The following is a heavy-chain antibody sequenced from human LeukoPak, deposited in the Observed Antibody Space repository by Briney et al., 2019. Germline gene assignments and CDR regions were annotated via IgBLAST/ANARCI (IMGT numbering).Heavy chain of an antibody. CDR1: GYTFTGYY. Sequence: ASVKVSCKASGYTFTGYYMHWVRQAPGQGLEWMGWISAYNGNTNYAQKLQGRVTMTTDTSTSTAYMELRSLTSDDTAVYYCAISYYDYVWGSYSPFDYWGQGTLVTVSS. V-gene: IGHV1-18*04. CDR2: ISAYNGNT. CDR3: AISYYDYVWGSYSPFDY. J-gene: IGHJ4*02. D-gene: IGHD3-16*01.